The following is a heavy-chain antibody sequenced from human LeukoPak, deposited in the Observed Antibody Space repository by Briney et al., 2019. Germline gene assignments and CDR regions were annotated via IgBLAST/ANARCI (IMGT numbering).Heavy chain of an antibody. Sequence: GGFLRLSCAASGFTFSSYGMHWVRQAPGKGLEWVAVIWYDGSNKYYADSVKGRFTISRDNAKNSLYLQMNSLRAEDTAVYYCARDRDYSSSWYWDYWGQGTLVTVSS. CDR3: ARDRDYSSSWYWDY. CDR1: GFTFSSYG. CDR2: IWYDGSNK. D-gene: IGHD6-13*01. J-gene: IGHJ4*02. V-gene: IGHV3-33*01.